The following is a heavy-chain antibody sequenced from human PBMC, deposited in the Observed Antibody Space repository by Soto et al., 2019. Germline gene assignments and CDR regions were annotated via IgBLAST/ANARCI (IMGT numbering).Heavy chain of an antibody. D-gene: IGHD6-19*01. CDR3: AKDLKCHSSGWYGNWFDP. J-gene: IGHJ5*02. Sequence: EVQLLESGGGLVQPGGSLRLSCAASGFTFSSYAMSWVRQAPGKGLEWVSAISGSGGSTYYADSVKGRFTISRDNSKNTLYLQMNSRRAEDTAVYYCAKDLKCHSSGWYGNWFDPWGQGTLVTVSS. CDR1: GFTFSSYA. V-gene: IGHV3-23*01. CDR2: ISGSGGST.